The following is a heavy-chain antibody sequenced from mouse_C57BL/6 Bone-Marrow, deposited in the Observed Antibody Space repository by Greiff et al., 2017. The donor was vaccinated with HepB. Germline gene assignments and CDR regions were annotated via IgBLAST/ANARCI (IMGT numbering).Heavy chain of an antibody. J-gene: IGHJ3*01. CDR3: VRHKDYDYPVAY. V-gene: IGHV10-1*01. CDR2: IRSKSNNYAT. D-gene: IGHD2-4*01. CDR1: GFSFNTYA. Sequence: DVMLVESGGGLVQPKGSLKLSCAASGFSFNTYAMNWVRQAPGKGLEWVARIRSKSNNYATYYADSVKDRFTISRDDSESMLYLQMNNLKTEDTAMYYCVRHKDYDYPVAYWGQGTLVTVSA.